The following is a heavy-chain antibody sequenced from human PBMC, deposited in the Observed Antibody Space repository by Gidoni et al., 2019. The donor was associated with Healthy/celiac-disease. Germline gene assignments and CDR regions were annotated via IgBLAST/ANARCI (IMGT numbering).Heavy chain of an antibody. V-gene: IGHV2-5*01. Sequence: QITLKESGPTLVKPTQTLTLTCTFSGFSLSTIGVGVGWIRHPPGKALEWLALIYWNDDKRYSTSLKSRLTITKDTSKNQVVLTMTNMDPVDTATYYCAHSPVIAARPFWFDPWGQGTLVTVSS. D-gene: IGHD6-6*01. J-gene: IGHJ5*02. CDR3: AHSPVIAARPFWFDP. CDR2: IYWNDDK. CDR1: GFSLSTIGVG.